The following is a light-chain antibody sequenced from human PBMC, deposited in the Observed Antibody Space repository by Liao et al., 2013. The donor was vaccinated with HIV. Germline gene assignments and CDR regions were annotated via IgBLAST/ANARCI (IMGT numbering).Light chain of an antibody. Sequence: SYELTQPPSVSVSPGQTASVTCYGDKLGDKYVSWYQQRPGQSPVLVVYQDAKRPSGIPERFSASNSGNTATLTISGTQTMDEADYYCQTWDSSTACVVFGGGTKLTVL. CDR3: QTWDSSTACVV. J-gene: IGLJ2*01. CDR2: QDA. V-gene: IGLV3-1*01. CDR1: KLGDKY.